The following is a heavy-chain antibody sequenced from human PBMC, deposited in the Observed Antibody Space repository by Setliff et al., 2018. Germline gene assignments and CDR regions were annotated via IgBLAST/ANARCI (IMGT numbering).Heavy chain of an antibody. CDR2: IYYSGST. D-gene: IGHD3-3*01. J-gene: IGHJ5*01. CDR3: AGNNAHLEWLFAWFDS. CDR1: GGSISSSSYY. Sequence: SETLSLTCTVSGGSISSSSYYWGWIRQPPGKGLEWIGSIYYSGSTYYNPSLKSRVTISVDTSKNQFSLKLSSVTAADTAVYYCAGNNAHLEWLFAWFDSWGQGTLVTVSS. V-gene: IGHV4-39*07.